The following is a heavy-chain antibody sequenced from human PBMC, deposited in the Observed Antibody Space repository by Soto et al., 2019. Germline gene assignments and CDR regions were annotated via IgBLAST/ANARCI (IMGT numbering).Heavy chain of an antibody. J-gene: IGHJ6*02. V-gene: IGHV3-30*18. D-gene: IGHD6-13*01. CDR3: AKDRGHSSSWYTFYHGMDV. Sequence: GGSLRLSCAASEFTFSTYGMHWVRQAPGKGLEWVAVISYGGSNKDYADSVKGRFTISRDNSQYTLYLQMNSLRAEDTAVYYCAKDRGHSSSWYTFYHGMDVWGQGTTVTVSS. CDR2: ISYGGSNK. CDR1: EFTFSTYG.